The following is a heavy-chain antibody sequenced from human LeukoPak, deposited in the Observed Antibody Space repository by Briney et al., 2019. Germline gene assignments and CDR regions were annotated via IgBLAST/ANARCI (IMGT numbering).Heavy chain of an antibody. CDR3: ARANYYDSSGYYGY. V-gene: IGHV3-11*04. CDR2: ISSSGSTI. D-gene: IGHD3-22*01. CDR1: GFTFSDYY. Sequence: GGSLRLSCAASGFTFSDYYMSWIRQAPGKGLERVSYISSSGSTIYYADSVKGRFTISRDNAKNSLYLQMNSLRAEDTAVYYCARANYYDSSGYYGYWGQGTLVTVSS. J-gene: IGHJ4*02.